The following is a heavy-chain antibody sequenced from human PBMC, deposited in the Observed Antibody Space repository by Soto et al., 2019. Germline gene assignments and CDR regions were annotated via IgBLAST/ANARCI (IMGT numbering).Heavy chain of an antibody. Sequence: ASVKVSCKVSGYTLTELSMHWVRQAPGKGLEWMGGFDPEDGETIYAQKFQGRVTMTEDTSTDTAYMELSSLRSEDTAGYYCETDFYCSGGSCQKFDYWGQGTRVNVSS. D-gene: IGHD2-15*01. J-gene: IGHJ4*02. V-gene: IGHV1-24*01. CDR2: FDPEDGET. CDR1: GYTLTELS. CDR3: ETDFYCSGGSCQKFDY.